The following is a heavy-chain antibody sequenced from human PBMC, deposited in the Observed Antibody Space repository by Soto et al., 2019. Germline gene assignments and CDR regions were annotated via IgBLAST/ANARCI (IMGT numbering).Heavy chain of an antibody. J-gene: IGHJ5*02. CDR2: IYLSDSDT. CDR3: ATTFDYNGYFDP. Sequence: GESLKISCKTSGYSLTTYWFAWVRQMPGKGLEWMGIIYLSDSDTIYSPSAQGHFTISADKSIKTACLQWSSLKASDTAIYYCATTFDYNGYFDPWGQGTQVTVSS. CDR1: GYSLTTYW. D-gene: IGHD4-4*01. V-gene: IGHV5-51*01.